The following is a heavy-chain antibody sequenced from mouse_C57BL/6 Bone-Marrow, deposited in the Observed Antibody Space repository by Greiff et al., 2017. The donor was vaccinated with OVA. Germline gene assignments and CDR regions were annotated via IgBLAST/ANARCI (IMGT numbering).Heavy chain of an antibody. CDR1: GFSLTSYG. V-gene: IGHV2-6-1*01. CDR2: IWSDGST. Sequence: QLVESGPGLVAPSQSLSITCTVSGFSLTSYGVHWVRQPPGKGLEWLVVIWSDGSTTYNSALKSRLSISKDNSKSQVFLKMNSLQTDDTAMYYCARQGYDYDGYWYFDVWGTGTTVTVSS. D-gene: IGHD2-4*01. CDR3: ARQGYDYDGYWYFDV. J-gene: IGHJ1*03.